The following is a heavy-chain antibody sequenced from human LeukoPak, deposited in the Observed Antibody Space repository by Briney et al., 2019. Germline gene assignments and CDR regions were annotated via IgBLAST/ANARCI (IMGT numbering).Heavy chain of an antibody. D-gene: IGHD3-9*01. J-gene: IGHJ4*02. CDR1: EFTFKNYG. Sequence: GGSLRLPCAASEFTFKNYGMHWVRQAPGKGLEWVAFIRYDGSNKYYADSVKGRFTISRDNSKNTLYLQMNSLRVEDTAVYYCAKDRVLRYFDWLFDLDYWGQGTLVTVSS. CDR2: IRYDGSNK. V-gene: IGHV3-30*02. CDR3: AKDRVLRYFDWLFDLDY.